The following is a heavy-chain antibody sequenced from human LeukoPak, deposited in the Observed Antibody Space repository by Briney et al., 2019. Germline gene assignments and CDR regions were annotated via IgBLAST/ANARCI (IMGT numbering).Heavy chain of an antibody. D-gene: IGHD5-12*01. CDR1: GGTFSSYA. CDR2: IIPILGIA. Sequence: SVKVSCKASGGTFSSYAISWVRQAPGQGLEWMGRIIPILGIANYAQKFQGRVTITADKSTSTAYMELSSLRSEDTAVYYCARGGYGSPPDYWGQGTLVTVSS. CDR3: ARGGYGSPPDY. V-gene: IGHV1-69*04. J-gene: IGHJ4*02.